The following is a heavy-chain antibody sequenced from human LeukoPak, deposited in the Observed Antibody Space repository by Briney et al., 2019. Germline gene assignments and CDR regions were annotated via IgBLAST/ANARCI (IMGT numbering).Heavy chain of an antibody. CDR2: IYYSGST. J-gene: IGHJ4*02. V-gene: IGHV4-59*01. Sequence: PSETLSLTCTVSGGSISSYYWSWIRQPPGKGLEWIGYIYYSGSTNYNPSLKSQVTISVDTSKNQFSLKLSSVTAADTAVYYCARGGDDYGDYGYYFDYWGQGTLVTVSS. CDR3: ARGGDDYGDYGYYFDY. D-gene: IGHD4-17*01. CDR1: GGSISSYY.